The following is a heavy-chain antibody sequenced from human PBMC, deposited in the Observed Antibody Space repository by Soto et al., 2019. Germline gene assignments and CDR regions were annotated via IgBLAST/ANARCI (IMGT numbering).Heavy chain of an antibody. V-gene: IGHV1-3*01. J-gene: IGHJ6*02. D-gene: IGHD1-26*01. CDR2: INPASGHT. CDR1: GYTFTTYA. CDR3: GRSVVGATGEIRYIAMDV. Sequence: QVQLVQSGAEVKKPGASVKVSCKASGYTFTTYALHWVRQAPGQSPEWMGWINPASGHTKYSKRFQDRVTITRDTSASTGYMELGSLRSEDTAVYYCGRSVVGATGEIRYIAMDVWGQGTTVTVSS.